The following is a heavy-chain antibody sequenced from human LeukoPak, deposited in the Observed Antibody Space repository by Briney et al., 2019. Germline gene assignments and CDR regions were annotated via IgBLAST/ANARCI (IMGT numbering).Heavy chain of an antibody. V-gene: IGHV4-61*02. J-gene: IGHJ5*02. CDR2: IYTSGST. Sequence: SSETLSLTCTVSGGSISSDRYSWSWIRQPAGKGLEWIGRIYTSGSTKYNPSLKSRVTISLDTSKNQFSLNLYSVTAADTAVYYCAREALRNWFDPWGQGTLVTVSS. CDR1: GGSISSDRYS. CDR3: AREALRNWFDP.